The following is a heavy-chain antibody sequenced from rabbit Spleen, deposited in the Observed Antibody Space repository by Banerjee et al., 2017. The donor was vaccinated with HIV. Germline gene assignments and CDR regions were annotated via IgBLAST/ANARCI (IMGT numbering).Heavy chain of an antibody. CDR2: IYTGGSGST. CDR3: ARDTSSSFSSYGMDL. J-gene: IGHJ6*01. D-gene: IGHD1-1*01. Sequence: QQQLVESGGDLVKPGASLTLTCTASGFSFTSGYICWVRQTPGKGLEWIACIYTGGSGSTAYASWTKGRFTVSKTSSTTVTLQMTRLTAADTATYFCARDTSSSFSSYGMDLWGPGTLVTVS. CDR1: GFSFTSGY. V-gene: IGHV1S45*01.